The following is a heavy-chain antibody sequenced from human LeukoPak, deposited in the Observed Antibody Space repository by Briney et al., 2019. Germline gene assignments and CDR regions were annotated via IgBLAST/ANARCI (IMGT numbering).Heavy chain of an antibody. CDR2: INQLGSER. CDR3: AANGGPFDF. CDR1: GFTFSSYW. J-gene: IGHJ4*02. V-gene: IGHV3-7*05. Sequence: PGGSLRLSCTASGFTFSSYWMSWVRQAPGKGLEWVANINQLGSERKYVDSVRGRFTISRDNAKNSLYLQMNSLRAEDTAVYYCAANGGPFDFWGQGTLVTVSS. D-gene: IGHD4-23*01.